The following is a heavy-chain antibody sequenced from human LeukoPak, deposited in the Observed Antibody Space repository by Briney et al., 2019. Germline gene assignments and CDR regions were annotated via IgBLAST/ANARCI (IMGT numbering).Heavy chain of an antibody. V-gene: IGHV1-8*01. CDR3: ARDGRWINYYDGSSPV. D-gene: IGHD3-22*01. CDR1: GYTFTSYD. Sequence: ASVKVSCKASGYTFTSYDINWVRQATGQGLEWMGWMNPNSGNTGYAQKFQGRVTMTRNTSISTAYMELSSLRVEDTAVYYCARDGRWINYYDGSSPVWGQGTLVTVSS. CDR2: MNPNSGNT. J-gene: IGHJ4*02.